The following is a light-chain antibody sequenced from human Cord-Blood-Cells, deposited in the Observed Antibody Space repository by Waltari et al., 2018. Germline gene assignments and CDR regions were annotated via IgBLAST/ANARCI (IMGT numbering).Light chain of an antibody. CDR2: KAS. CDR3: QQYNSYGT. J-gene: IGKJ1*01. V-gene: IGKV1-5*03. CDR1: QSISSW. Sequence: DIKMTKSPSTLSASVGDRVTITCRASQSISSWLAWYQQKPGKAPKLLIYKASSLESGVPSRFSGSGSGTEFTLTISSLQPDDFATYYCQQYNSYGTFGQGTKVEIK.